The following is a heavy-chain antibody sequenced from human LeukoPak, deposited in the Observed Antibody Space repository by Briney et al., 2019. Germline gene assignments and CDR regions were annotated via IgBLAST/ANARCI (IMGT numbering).Heavy chain of an antibody. V-gene: IGHV1-2*02. CDR3: ARVIAAGQREFDY. CDR2: INPNSGGT. CDR1: GCTFTGYY. J-gene: IGHJ4*02. Sequence: ASVKVSCKASGCTFTGYYMHWVRQAPGQGLEWMGWINPNSGGTNYAQKFQGRVTMTRDTSISTAYMELSRLRSDDTAVYYCARVIAAGQREFDYWGQGTLVTVSS. D-gene: IGHD6-13*01.